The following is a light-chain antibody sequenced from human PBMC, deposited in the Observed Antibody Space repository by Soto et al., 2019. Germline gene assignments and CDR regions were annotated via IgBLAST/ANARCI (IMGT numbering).Light chain of an antibody. CDR3: GTWDSSLSAGQGV. CDR2: DNN. Sequence: VLTQPPSVSAAPGQKVTISCSGSSSNIGNNYVSWYQQLPGTAPKLLIYDNNKRPSGIPDRFSGSKSGTSATLGITGLQTGDEADYYCGTWDSSLSAGQGVFGTGTKVTVL. J-gene: IGLJ1*01. V-gene: IGLV1-51*01. CDR1: SSNIGNNY.